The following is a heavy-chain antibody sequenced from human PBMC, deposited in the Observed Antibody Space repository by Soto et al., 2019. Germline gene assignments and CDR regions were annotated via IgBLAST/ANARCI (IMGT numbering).Heavy chain of an antibody. J-gene: IGHJ6*02. D-gene: IGHD6-13*01. CDR2: ISGSGDST. CDR1: GFTFSSYA. Sequence: EVQLLESGGGLVQPGGSLRLSCAASGFTFSSYAMSWVRQAPGKGLEWVSVISGSGDSTYYADSVRGRFTSSRDNSKNTLYLQMNSLRAEDSAVYYCAKDRDGAAPVPTKFYGMDVWGQGTTVTVSS. CDR3: AKDRDGAAPVPTKFYGMDV. V-gene: IGHV3-23*01.